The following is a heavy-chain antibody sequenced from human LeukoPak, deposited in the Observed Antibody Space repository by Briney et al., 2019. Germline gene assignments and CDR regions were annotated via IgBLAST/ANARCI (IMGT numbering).Heavy chain of an antibody. CDR2: ISNNGGYT. D-gene: IGHD2-15*01. Sequence: GGSLRLSCAASGFTFSSSAMSWVRQAPGKGLEWVSAISNNGGYTYYADSVQGRFTISRDNSKSTLCLQMNSLGAEDTAVYYCAKQLGYCSDGSCYFPYWGQGTLVTVSS. J-gene: IGHJ4*02. CDR3: AKQLGYCSDGSCYFPY. CDR1: GFTFSSSA. V-gene: IGHV3-23*01.